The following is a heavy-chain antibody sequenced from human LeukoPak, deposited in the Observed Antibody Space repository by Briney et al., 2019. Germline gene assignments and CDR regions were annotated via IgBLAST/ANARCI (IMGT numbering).Heavy chain of an antibody. D-gene: IGHD4-23*01. Sequence: GGSLRLSCAASGFTFTGYAMNWVRQAPAKGLEWVSAISTTGDNTDYADSVKGRFTISRDNSKNTLYLQMDSLSAEDTAVYYCAKDHYGGNHYYFGMDVWGQGTTVTVSS. J-gene: IGHJ6*02. CDR1: GFTFTGYA. V-gene: IGHV3-23*01. CDR3: AKDHYGGNHYYFGMDV. CDR2: ISTTGDNT.